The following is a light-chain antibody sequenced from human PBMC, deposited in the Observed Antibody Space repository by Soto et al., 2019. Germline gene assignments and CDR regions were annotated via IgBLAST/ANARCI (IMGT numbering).Light chain of an antibody. CDR3: QQYCSSPWT. J-gene: IGKJ1*01. Sequence: DIVMTQSPDSLAVSLGERATINCKSSQRVLYSSSNNNYLAWYQQKPGQPPKLLIYWASTRESGVPDRFSGSGSGTDFTLTISSRQAEDVAVYYCQQYCSSPWTFGQGTKVEIK. CDR2: WAS. V-gene: IGKV4-1*01. CDR1: QRVLYSSSNNNY.